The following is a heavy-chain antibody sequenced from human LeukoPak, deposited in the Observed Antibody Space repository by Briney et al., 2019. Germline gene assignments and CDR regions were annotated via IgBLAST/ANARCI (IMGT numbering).Heavy chain of an antibody. CDR3: AREFGGSHGFDP. D-gene: IGHD3-16*01. Sequence: KPSETLSLTRAVSGGSITSSNWWTWVRQPPGKGLEWIGEIYYSGSTNYNPSLKSRVTISMDKSKNHFSLELTSVTAADTAVYYCAREFGGSHGFDPWGQGTLVTVSS. CDR1: GGSITSSNW. V-gene: IGHV4-4*02. J-gene: IGHJ5*02. CDR2: IYYSGST.